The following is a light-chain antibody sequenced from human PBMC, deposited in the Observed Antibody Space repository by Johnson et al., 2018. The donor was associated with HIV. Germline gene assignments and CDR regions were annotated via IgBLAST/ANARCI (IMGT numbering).Light chain of an antibody. V-gene: IGLV1-51*01. Sequence: QPVLTQPPSVSAAPGQKVTISCSGSSSNIGNNYVYWYQQLPGSAPKLLIYDNNKRPSGIPDRFSGSKSGTSATLGITGLQTGDEADYYCGTWDSSLSVFYVFGTGTKVTVL. J-gene: IGLJ1*01. CDR2: DNN. CDR1: SSNIGNNY. CDR3: GTWDSSLSVFYV.